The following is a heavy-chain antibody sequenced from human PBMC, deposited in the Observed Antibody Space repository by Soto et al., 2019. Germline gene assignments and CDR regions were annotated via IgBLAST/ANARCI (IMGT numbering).Heavy chain of an antibody. CDR1: GGSISSSSYY. V-gene: IGHV4-39*01. Sequence: PSETLSLTCTVSGGSISSSSYYWGWFRQPPGKGLEWIGSIYYSGSTYYNPSLKSRVTISVDTSKNQFSLKLSSVTATDTAVYYCARTRAVWFDPWGRGTLVTVSS. J-gene: IGHJ5*02. D-gene: IGHD6-19*01. CDR3: ARTRAVWFDP. CDR2: IYYSGST.